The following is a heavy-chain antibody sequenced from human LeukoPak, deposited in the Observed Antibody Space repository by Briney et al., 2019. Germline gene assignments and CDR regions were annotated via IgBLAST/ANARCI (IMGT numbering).Heavy chain of an antibody. J-gene: IGHJ6*02. CDR1: GGSISSHY. CDR3: EKDSHLDV. D-gene: IGHD2-15*01. V-gene: IGHV4-59*08. CDR2: IYYSGTT. Sequence: SETLSLTCTVSGGSISSHYWSWIRQPPGKGLEWIGYIYYSGTTNYNPSLKSRVTISVDTSKNQFSLKLSSVTAADTAVYYCEKDSHLDVWGQGTTVTVSS.